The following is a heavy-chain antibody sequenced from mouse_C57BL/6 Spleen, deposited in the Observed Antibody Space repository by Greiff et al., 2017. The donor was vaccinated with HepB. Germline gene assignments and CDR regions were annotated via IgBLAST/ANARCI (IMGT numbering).Heavy chain of an antibody. Sequence: QVQLKESGPELVKPGASVKISCKASGYAFSSSWMNWVKQRPGKGLEWIGRIYPGDGDTNYNGKFKGKATLTADKSSSTAYMQLSSLTSEDSAVYFCARSGGGNYLYAMDYWGQGTSVTVSS. J-gene: IGHJ4*01. CDR3: ARSGGGNYLYAMDY. V-gene: IGHV1-82*01. CDR2: IYPGDGDT. CDR1: GYAFSSSW. D-gene: IGHD2-1*01.